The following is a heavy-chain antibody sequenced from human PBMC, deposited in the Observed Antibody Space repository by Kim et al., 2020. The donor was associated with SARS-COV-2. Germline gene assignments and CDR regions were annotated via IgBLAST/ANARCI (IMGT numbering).Heavy chain of an antibody. J-gene: IGHJ4*02. Sequence: SETLSLTCTVSGGSISSGGYYWSWIRQHPGKGLEWIGYIYYSGSTYYNPSLKSRVTISVDTSKNQFSLKLSSVTAADTAVYYWARSPQSWVVVTHFDYWGQGTLVTVSS. V-gene: IGHV4-31*03. CDR1: GGSISSGGYY. CDR2: IYYSGST. CDR3: ARSPQSWVVVTHFDY. D-gene: IGHD3-22*01.